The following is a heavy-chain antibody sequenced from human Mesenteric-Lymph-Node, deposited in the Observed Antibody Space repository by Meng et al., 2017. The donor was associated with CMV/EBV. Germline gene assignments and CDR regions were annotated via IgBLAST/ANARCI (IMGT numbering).Heavy chain of an antibody. D-gene: IGHD3-9*01. J-gene: IGHJ5*02. CDR1: GFSLSTSGVG. V-gene: IGHV2-5*01. CDR2: IYWNDDK. Sequence: SGPTLVKPTQTLTLTCTFSGFSLSTSGVGVGWIRQPPGEALEWLALIYWNDDKTYRPSLKSRLTITKDTSRNRVVLTMTKMDPVDTAAYYCARTVRYYDSLTGYFPGWFDPWGPGRLVTVSS. CDR3: ARTVRYYDSLTGYFPGWFDP.